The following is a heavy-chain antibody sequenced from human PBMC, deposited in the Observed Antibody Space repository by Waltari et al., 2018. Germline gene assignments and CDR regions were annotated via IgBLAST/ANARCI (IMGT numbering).Heavy chain of an antibody. CDR3: AASDGD. J-gene: IGHJ4*02. CDR1: GGTFNSLP. V-gene: IGHV1-69*12. Sequence: QVQLVQSGAEVKKPGSSVRLSCQAFGGTFNSLPISWTRQAPRQGLVWMGGIIPLAGSADYAEKFEDRLTITADGVTKTAYMELDRLTSDDTAVYYCAASDGDWGQGTLVTVSP. CDR2: IIPLAGSA.